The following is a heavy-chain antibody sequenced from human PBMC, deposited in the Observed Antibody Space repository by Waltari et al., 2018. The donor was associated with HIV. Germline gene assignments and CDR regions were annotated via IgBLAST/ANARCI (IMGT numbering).Heavy chain of an antibody. V-gene: IGHV3-7*01. CDR1: GFPFRVYW. Sequence: EVQLVESGGALVQPGGSLTLSCATSGFPFRVYWMSWVRQTPEKGLEWVANINQDGSKKFVVDSMKGRFTVSRDNTNNSLSLQMNGLRVEDTAVYYCARTSSGNWDLWGQGTLVTVSS. CDR3: ARTSSGNWDL. D-gene: IGHD2-15*01. CDR2: INQDGSKK. J-gene: IGHJ5*02.